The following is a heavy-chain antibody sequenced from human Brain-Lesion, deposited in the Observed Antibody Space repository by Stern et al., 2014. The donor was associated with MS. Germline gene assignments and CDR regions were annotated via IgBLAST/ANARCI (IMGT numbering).Heavy chain of an antibody. Sequence: QVQLQESGPGLVKPSGTLSLTCVVSGGSISSNNCWRWVRPPPGKGLQRIGEIFQSGSNNENPSLKSRVTISVDNPKNQFSLKLTSGTAADTAVYYCATASVAGTVIDYWGQGILVTVSS. CDR1: GGSISSNNC. V-gene: IGHV4-4*02. J-gene: IGHJ4*02. CDR3: ATASVAGTVIDY. D-gene: IGHD6-19*01. CDR2: IFQSGSN.